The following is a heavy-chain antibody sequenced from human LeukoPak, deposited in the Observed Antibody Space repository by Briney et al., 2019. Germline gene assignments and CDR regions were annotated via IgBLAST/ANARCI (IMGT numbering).Heavy chain of an antibody. CDR1: GFTFSSYW. Sequence: PGGSLRLSCAASGFTFSSYWMSWVRQAPGKGLEWVANIKQDGSEKYYVDSVKGRFTISRDNAKNSLYLQMNSLRAEDTAVYYCARLGFLGDGYNYGYFDYWGQGTLVTVSS. D-gene: IGHD5-24*01. CDR2: IKQDGSEK. V-gene: IGHV3-7*01. CDR3: ARLGFLGDGYNYGYFDY. J-gene: IGHJ4*02.